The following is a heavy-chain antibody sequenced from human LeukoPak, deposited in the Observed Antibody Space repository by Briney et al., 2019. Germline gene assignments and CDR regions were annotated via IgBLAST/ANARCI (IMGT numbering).Heavy chain of an antibody. D-gene: IGHD5-24*01. Sequence: GGSLRLSCAASGFTFSSYGMHWVRQAPGKGLEWVAVISYDGSNKYYADSVKGRFTISRDNSKNTLYLQMNSLRAEDTAVYYCAKDMEMATIGPGAFDIWGQGTMVTVSS. CDR3: AKDMEMATIGPGAFDI. V-gene: IGHV3-30*18. J-gene: IGHJ3*02. CDR2: ISYDGSNK. CDR1: GFTFSSYG.